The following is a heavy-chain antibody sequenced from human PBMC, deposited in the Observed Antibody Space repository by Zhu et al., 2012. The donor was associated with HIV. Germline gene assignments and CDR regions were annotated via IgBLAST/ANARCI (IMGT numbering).Heavy chain of an antibody. CDR3: AEGGYYYDTLGAFDL. Sequence: QVQLQESGPGLVKPSKTLSLTCTVSGYSIRSGYYWGWIRQPPGKDLEWIGSIYHSGTTYYNPSLKSRVTISVDTSEKQFSLKLNSVTAADTAVYYCAEGGYYYDTLGAFDLWGQGTMVTVSS. J-gene: IGHJ3*01. CDR1: GYSIRSGYY. V-gene: IGHV4-38-2*02. CDR2: IYHSGTT. D-gene: IGHD3-22*01.